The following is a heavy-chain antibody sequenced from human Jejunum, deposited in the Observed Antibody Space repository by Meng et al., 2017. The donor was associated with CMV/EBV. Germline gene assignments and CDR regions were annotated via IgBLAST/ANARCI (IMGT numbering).Heavy chain of an antibody. CDR3: ARIGYTSSSLDY. CDR2: IKQDGSEK. D-gene: IGHD1-1*01. J-gene: IGHJ4*02. Sequence: SGFTFSRYWMTWVRKAPGKGLEWVVNIKQDGSEKYYVDSVKGRFTVSRDNARNSVYLQLNSLTVEDTAVYYCARIGYTSSSLDYWGRGTLVTVSS. V-gene: IGHV3-7*01. CDR1: GFTFSRYW.